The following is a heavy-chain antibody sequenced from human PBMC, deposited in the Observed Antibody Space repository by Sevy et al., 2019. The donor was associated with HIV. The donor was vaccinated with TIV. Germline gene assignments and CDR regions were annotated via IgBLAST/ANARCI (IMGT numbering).Heavy chain of an antibody. Sequence: GGSLRLSCAASGFTFSKYSMSWVRQPPGKGLEWVSTLSFGCGEINYADSVKGRFTISRDNSKSSLYLQMNNLRHEDTAVYYCAREGCTKPHDYWGQGTLVTVSS. CDR3: AREGCTKPHDY. D-gene: IGHD2-8*01. CDR2: LSFGCGEI. V-gene: IGHV3-23*01. J-gene: IGHJ4*02. CDR1: GFTFSKYS.